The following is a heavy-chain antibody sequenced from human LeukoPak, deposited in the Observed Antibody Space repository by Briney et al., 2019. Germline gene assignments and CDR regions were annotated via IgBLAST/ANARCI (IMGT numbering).Heavy chain of an antibody. D-gene: IGHD3-9*01. J-gene: IGHJ4*02. CDR1: GFTFSSYA. CDR3: AKGQPTYYDILTGLFDY. CDR2: ISGSGGST. V-gene: IGHV3-23*01. Sequence: GGSLRLSCAASGFTFSSYAMSWVRQAPGKGLEWVSAISGSGGSTYYADSVKGRFTISRDNSKNTLYLQMNSLRAEDTAVYYCAKGQPTYYDILTGLFDYRGQGTLVTVSS.